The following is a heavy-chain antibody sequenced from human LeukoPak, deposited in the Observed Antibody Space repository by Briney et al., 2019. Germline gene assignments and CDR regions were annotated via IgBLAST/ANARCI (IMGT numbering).Heavy chain of an antibody. CDR1: GGSLSSYY. Sequence: SETLSLTCTVSGGSLSSYYWTWIRQAPVKGLEWVGYIYYSRNTSYNPSLLSRVTISRDASRSQFSMKLSSVTVADTAVYYCARRARATACGDYFDYWGQGNLVTVSS. D-gene: IGHD6-13*01. V-gene: IGHV4-59*08. J-gene: IGHJ4*02. CDR3: ARRARATACGDYFDY. CDR2: IYYSRNT.